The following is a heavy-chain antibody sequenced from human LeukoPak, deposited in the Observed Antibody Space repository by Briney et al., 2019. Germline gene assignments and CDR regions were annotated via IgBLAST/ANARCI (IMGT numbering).Heavy chain of an antibody. D-gene: IGHD6-13*01. J-gene: IGHJ6*02. Sequence: GASVKVSCKASGYTFTGYYMHWVRQAPGQGLEWMGWINPNSGGTNYAQKFQGWVTMTRDTSISTAYMELSRLRSDDTAVYYCVRDDSSWYGSAYYYYGMDVWGQGTTVTVSS. V-gene: IGHV1-2*04. CDR3: VRDDSSWYGSAYYYYGMDV. CDR1: GYTFTGYY. CDR2: INPNSGGT.